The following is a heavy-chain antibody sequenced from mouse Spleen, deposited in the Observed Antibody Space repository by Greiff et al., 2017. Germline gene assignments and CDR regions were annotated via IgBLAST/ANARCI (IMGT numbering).Heavy chain of an antibody. V-gene: IGHV5-4*02. CDR1: GFTFSDYY. Sequence: EVQLMESGGGLVKPGGSLKLSCAASGFTFSDYYMYWVRQTPEKRLEWVATISDGGSYTYYTDSVKGRFTISRDNAKNNLYLQMSSLKSEDTAMYYCARDGDFDVWGAGTTVTVSA. CDR3: ARDGDFDV. CDR2: ISDGGSYT. J-gene: IGHJ1*01.